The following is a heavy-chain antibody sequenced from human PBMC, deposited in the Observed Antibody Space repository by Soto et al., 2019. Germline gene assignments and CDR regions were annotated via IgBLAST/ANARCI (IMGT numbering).Heavy chain of an antibody. D-gene: IGHD1-7*01. J-gene: IGHJ5*02. CDR1: GGSIVDYY. V-gene: IGHV4-59*01. Sequence: SETLSLTCSVSGGSIVDYYWSWILQPPGKGLEWIGFIYYTGNTRYNPSLGSRVTISLDTSKNQFSLKLTSATAADTAFYYCARDVNRWELRGFFDPWGRGALVTVSS. CDR3: ARDVNRWELRGFFDP. CDR2: IYYTGNT.